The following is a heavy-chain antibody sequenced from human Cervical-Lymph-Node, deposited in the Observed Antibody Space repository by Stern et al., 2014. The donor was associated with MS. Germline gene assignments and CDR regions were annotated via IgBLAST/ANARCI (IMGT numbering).Heavy chain of an antibody. CDR3: ARVDSGWYGYFDY. J-gene: IGHJ4*02. Sequence: VQLVESGPGLVKPSETLSLTCTASGGSISSYYWSWIRQPPGKGLEWLGYIYYSGSTNYNPSLKSRVTISVDTSKNQFSLKLRSVTAADTAVYYCARVDSGWYGYFDYWGQGTLVTVSS. CDR2: IYYSGST. V-gene: IGHV4-59*01. CDR1: GGSISSYY. D-gene: IGHD6-19*01.